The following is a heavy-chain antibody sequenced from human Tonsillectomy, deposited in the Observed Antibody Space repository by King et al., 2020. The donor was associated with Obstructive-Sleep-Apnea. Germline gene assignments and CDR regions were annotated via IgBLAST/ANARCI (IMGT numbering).Heavy chain of an antibody. CDR2: ISWNSGSI. Sequence: VQSGRSLRLSCAASGFIFDDYVMHWVRQAPGKGLEWVSGISWNSGSIDYADSVKGRFTISRDNAENSLYLQMNSLRAEDTVFYYCAKESAVPAALDYWGQGILVIVSS. D-gene: IGHD2-2*01. CDR3: AKESAVPAALDY. V-gene: IGHV3-9*01. J-gene: IGHJ4*02. CDR1: GFIFDDYV.